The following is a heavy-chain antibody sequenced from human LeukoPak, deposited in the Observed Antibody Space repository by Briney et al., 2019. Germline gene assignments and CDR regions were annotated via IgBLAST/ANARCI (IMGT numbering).Heavy chain of an antibody. V-gene: IGHV3-74*01. D-gene: IGHD5-18*01. CDR1: GLTFNIFW. CDR3: ATGHSYGYNY. CDR2: IKGDGSST. J-gene: IGHJ4*02. Sequence: GGSLRLSCAAPGLTFNIFWMHWVRQAPGKGLVWVSLIKGDGSSTTYMDSVKGRFIISRDNAKNTLYLQMNSLRTEDTAVYYCATGHSYGYNYWGQGTLVTVSP.